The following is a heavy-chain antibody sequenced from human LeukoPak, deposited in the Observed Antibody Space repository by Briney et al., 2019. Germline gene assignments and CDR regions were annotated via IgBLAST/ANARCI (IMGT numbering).Heavy chain of an antibody. CDR3: ARRGTYGMDV. CDR1: GGSISSSSHY. Sequence: SETLSLTCTVSGGSISSSSHYWAWVRQPPGKGLGWIASVYYTGGTYYNPSLKSRVTISVDTSKNQFSLKLSSVIAADTAVYYCARRGTYGMDVWGQGTTVTVSS. J-gene: IGHJ6*02. V-gene: IGHV4-39*01. CDR2: VYYTGGT.